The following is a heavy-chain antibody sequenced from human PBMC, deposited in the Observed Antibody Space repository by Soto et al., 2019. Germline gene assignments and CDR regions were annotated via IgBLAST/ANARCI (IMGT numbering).Heavy chain of an antibody. CDR1: GYSFTSYW. D-gene: IGHD2-21*02. V-gene: IGHV5-10-1*01. Sequence: PGESLKISCKGSGYSFTSYWITWVRQMPGKGLEWMGRIDPSDSYTKYSPSFQGHVTISADKSISTAYLQWSSLKASDTAMYYCAGCGGDCAAIDYWGQGTLVTVS. J-gene: IGHJ4*02. CDR2: IDPSDSYT. CDR3: AGCGGDCAAIDY.